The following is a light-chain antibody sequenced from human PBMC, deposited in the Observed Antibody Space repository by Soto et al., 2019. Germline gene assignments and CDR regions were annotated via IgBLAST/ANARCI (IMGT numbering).Light chain of an antibody. CDR2: KAS. CDR3: QQTDSFPIT. Sequence: DIQMTQSPSSVSASVGDRVAITCRASQSISSYLAWYQQRPGKAPKLLMYKASTLHSGVPSRFSGSGSGTQFTLTISSLQPEDFAIYYCQQTDSFPITFGQGTKVDI. CDR1: QSISSY. V-gene: IGKV1-12*01. J-gene: IGKJ1*01.